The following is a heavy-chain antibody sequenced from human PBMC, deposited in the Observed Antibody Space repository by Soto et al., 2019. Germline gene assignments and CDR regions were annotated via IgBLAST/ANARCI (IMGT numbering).Heavy chain of an antibody. V-gene: IGHV4-31*03. D-gene: IGHD3-22*01. J-gene: IGHJ3*02. CDR2: IYYSGST. CDR1: GGSISSGGYY. CDR3: ARAAGYYYDSSGWDFDI. Sequence: QVQLQESGPGLVKPSQTLSLTCTVSGGSISSGGYYWSWIRQHPGKGLEWIGYIYYSGSTYYNPSLKSRVTIAVDTSKNQFSLKLSSVTAADTAVYYCARAAGYYYDSSGWDFDIWGQGTMVTVSS.